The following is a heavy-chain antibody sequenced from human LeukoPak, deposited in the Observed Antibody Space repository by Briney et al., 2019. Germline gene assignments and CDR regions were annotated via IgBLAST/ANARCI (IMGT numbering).Heavy chain of an antibody. Sequence: GGSLRLSCAASGFTFSSYWMHWVRQAPGKGLVWVSRINTDGSSTSYADSVKGRFTISRDNSKNTLYLQMNSLRAEDTAVYYCAKDFPAYYFDYWGQGTLVTVSS. CDR2: INTDGSST. V-gene: IGHV3-74*01. CDR1: GFTFSSYW. J-gene: IGHJ4*02. CDR3: AKDFPAYYFDY.